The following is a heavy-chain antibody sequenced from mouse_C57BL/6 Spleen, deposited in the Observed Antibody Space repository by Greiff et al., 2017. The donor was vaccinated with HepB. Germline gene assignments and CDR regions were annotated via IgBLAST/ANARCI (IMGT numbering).Heavy chain of an antibody. CDR2: IDPSDSET. V-gene: IGHV1-52*01. CDR1: GYTFTSYW. D-gene: IGHD2-10*02. J-gene: IGHJ3*01. Sequence: QVHVKQPGAELVRPGSSVKLSCKASGYTFTSYWMHWVKQRPIQGLEWIGNIDPSDSETHYNQKFKDKATLTVDKSSSTAYMQLSSLTSEDSAVYYCASYGNYDWFAYWGQGTLVTVSA. CDR3: ASYGNYDWFAY.